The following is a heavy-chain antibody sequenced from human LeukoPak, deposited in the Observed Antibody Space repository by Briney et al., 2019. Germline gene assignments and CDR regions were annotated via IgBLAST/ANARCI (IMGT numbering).Heavy chain of an antibody. CDR3: AKVGYGDYYLDD. CDR1: GFTFSRYG. D-gene: IGHD4-17*01. J-gene: IGHJ4*02. CDR2: ILFDGSNK. V-gene: IGHV3-33*06. Sequence: PGGSLRLSCAASGFTFSRYGMHWVRQAPGKGLEWDAIILFDGSNKYYADSVKGRFTISRDNSKNTLYLQMNSLRAEDTAVYYCAKVGYGDYYLDDWGQGTLVTVSS.